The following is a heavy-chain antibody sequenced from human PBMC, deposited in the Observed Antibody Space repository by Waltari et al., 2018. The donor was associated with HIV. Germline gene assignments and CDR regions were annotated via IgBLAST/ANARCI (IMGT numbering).Heavy chain of an antibody. CDR2: ISWRSGNI. V-gene: IGHV3-9*01. J-gene: IGHJ5*02. CDR1: GFKFDDYA. D-gene: IGHD3-10*02. CDR3: ARGPMYKWFDP. Sequence: EGQLVESGGALVQPGGSLRLSCVASGFKFDDYAMHWVRQAPGKGLEWVSGISWRSGNIAYADSVRGRFTISRDNAKKSLYLRMNSLRAEDTALYYCARGPMYKWFDPWGQGTLVTVSS.